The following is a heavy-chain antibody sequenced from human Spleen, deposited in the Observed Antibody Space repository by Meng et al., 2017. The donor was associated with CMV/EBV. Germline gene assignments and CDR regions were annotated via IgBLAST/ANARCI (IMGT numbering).Heavy chain of an antibody. D-gene: IGHD3-3*01. CDR2: VDYDGDT. V-gene: IGHV4-59*01. CDR1: GVSISPYY. J-gene: IGHJ4*02. CDR3: ARGGGFAVKIDF. Sequence: SETLSLTCTVSGVSISPYYWTWVRQPPGKGLEWIGYVDYDGDTYYNPSLRSRVTISVDTFKNQFSLKVNSVTAADTAVYYCARGGGFAVKIDFWGQGALVTVSS.